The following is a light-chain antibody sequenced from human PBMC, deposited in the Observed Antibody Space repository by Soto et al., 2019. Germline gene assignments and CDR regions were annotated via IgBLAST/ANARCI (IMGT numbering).Light chain of an antibody. CDR2: SNN. CDR3: AAWDDRLNGYVG. V-gene: IGLV1-44*01. J-gene: IGLJ2*01. CDR1: SSNIGSNT. Sequence: QSVLTQPPSASGTPGQRVTISCSGSSSNIGSNTVNWYQQLPGTAPKLLIYSNNQRPSGVPDRFSGSKSGTSASLAISGLPSEDEADYYCAAWDDRLNGYVGFGGGTKLTVL.